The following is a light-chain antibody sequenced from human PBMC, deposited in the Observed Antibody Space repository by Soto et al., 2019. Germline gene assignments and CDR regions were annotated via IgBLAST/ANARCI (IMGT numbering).Light chain of an antibody. CDR1: QSVSSY. V-gene: IGKV3-11*01. CDR3: QQRSNWQLT. CDR2: DAS. J-gene: IGKJ4*01. Sequence: EIVLTQXPXTLSLSPGERATLSCRASQSVSSYLAWYQQKPGQAPRLLIYDASNRATGIPARFSGSGSGTDFTLTISSLEPEDFAVYYCQQRSNWQLTFGGGTKVEIK.